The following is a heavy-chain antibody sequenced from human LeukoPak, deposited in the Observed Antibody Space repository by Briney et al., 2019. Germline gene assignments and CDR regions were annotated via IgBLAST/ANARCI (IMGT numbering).Heavy chain of an antibody. J-gene: IGHJ4*02. V-gene: IGHV4-39*01. CDR2: IYYSGST. D-gene: IGHD6-13*01. CDR1: GGSISSSSYY. CDR3: ARHRAAAGTKRLDY. Sequence: SETLSLTCTVSGGSISSSSYYWGWLRQPPGKGLGWIGSIYYSGSTYYNPSLKSRVTISVDTSKNQFSLKLSSVTAADTAVYYCARHRAAAGTKRLDYWGQGTLVTVSS.